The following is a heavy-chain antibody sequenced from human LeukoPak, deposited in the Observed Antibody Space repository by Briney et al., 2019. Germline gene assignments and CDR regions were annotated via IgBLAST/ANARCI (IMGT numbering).Heavy chain of an antibody. D-gene: IGHD2-8*02. CDR2: IYSDGRT. V-gene: IGHV4-4*07. CDR3: ARAHPLVEAFDI. Sequence: SETLSLTCTVSGGSISNYYWSWIRQPAGKGLEWIGRIYSDGRTNYDLSLSSRLAMSVDTSKNQFSLKLSSVTAADTAVYYCARAHPLVEAFDIWGQGTMVTVSS. J-gene: IGHJ3*02. CDR1: GGSISNYY.